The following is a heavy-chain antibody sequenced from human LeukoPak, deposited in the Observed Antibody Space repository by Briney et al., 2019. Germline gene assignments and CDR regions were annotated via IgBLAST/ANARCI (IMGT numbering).Heavy chain of an antibody. V-gene: IGHV4-39*01. CDR3: ALPSMYSGSY. J-gene: IGHJ4*02. CDR1: GGSISSYY. CDR2: IYYSGST. Sequence: SETLSLTCTVSGGSISSYYWGWIRQPPGKGLEWIGSIYYSGSTYYNPSLKSRVTISVDTSKNQFSLKLSSVTAADTAVYYCALPSMYSGSYWGQGTLVTVSS. D-gene: IGHD1-26*01.